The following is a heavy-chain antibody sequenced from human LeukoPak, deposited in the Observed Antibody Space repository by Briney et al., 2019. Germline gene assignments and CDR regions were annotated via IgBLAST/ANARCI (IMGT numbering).Heavy chain of an antibody. CDR3: AREHQYYDFWSGYYPDAFDI. Sequence: SVKVSCKASGGTFSSYAISWVRQAPGQGLEWMGGIIPIFGTANYAQKFQGRVTITADESTSTAYMELSSLRSEDTAVYYCAREHQYYDFWSGYYPDAFDIWGQGTMVTVSS. CDR1: GGTFSSYA. D-gene: IGHD3-3*01. J-gene: IGHJ3*02. CDR2: IIPIFGTA. V-gene: IGHV1-69*13.